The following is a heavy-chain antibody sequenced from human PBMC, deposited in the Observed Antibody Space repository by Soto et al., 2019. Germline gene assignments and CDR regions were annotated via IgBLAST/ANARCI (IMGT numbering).Heavy chain of an antibody. CDR2: TYYRSKWYN. D-gene: IGHD6-19*01. CDR3: ARADQWLDLGFDY. J-gene: IGHJ4*02. V-gene: IGHV6-1*01. CDR1: GDSVSSNSAA. Sequence: SQALSLTCAISGDSVSSNSAAWNWIRQSPSRGLEWLGGTYYRSKWYNDYAVSVKSRITINPDTSKNQFSLQLSSVTPEDTAVYYCARADQWLDLGFDYWGQGTLVTVSS.